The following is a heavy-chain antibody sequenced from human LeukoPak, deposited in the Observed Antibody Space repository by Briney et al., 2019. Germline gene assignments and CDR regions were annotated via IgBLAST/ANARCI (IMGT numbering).Heavy chain of an antibody. CDR1: GGSFSGYY. D-gene: IGHD3-10*01. J-gene: IGHJ4*02. Sequence: SETLSLTCAVYGGSFSGYYWSWIRQPPGKGLEWIGEINHSGSTNYNPSLNSRVTISVDKSKNQFSLKLSSVTAADTAVYYCVGNGYYSLDYWGQGTLVTVSS. CDR3: VGNGYYSLDY. CDR2: INHSGST. V-gene: IGHV4-34*01.